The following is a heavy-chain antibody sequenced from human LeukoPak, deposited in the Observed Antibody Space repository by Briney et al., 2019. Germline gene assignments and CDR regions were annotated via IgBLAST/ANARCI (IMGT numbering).Heavy chain of an antibody. D-gene: IGHD3-10*01. CDR1: GFTFSSYG. CDR3: AKEDMESLWFGELLYRYYYYGMDV. J-gene: IGHJ6*02. V-gene: IGHV3-30*18. CDR2: ISYDGSNK. Sequence: PGGSLRLSCAASGFTFSSYGMHWVRQAPGKGLEWVAVISYDGSNKYYADSVKGRFTISRDNSKNTLYLQMNSLRAEDTAVYYCAKEDMESLWFGELLYRYYYYGMDVWGQGTTVTVSS.